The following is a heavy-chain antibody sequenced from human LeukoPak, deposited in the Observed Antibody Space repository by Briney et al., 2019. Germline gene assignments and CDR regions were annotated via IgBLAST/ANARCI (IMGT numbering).Heavy chain of an antibody. V-gene: IGHV3-30-3*01. J-gene: IGHJ6*02. D-gene: IGHD3-10*01. CDR3: ARVFRITKTTGMDV. CDR2: ISYDGSNG. CDR1: GFTFSNYV. Sequence: GGSLRLSCVASGFTFSNYVMHWVRQAPGKGLEWVALISYDGSNGNYADSVKGRFTISRDNSKNTLYLQMNSLRAEDTAVYYCARVFRITKTTGMDVWGQGTTVTVSS.